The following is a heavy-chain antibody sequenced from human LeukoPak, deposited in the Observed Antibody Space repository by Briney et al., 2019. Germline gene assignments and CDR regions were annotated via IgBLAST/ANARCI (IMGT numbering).Heavy chain of an antibody. Sequence: SVKVSCKASGGTFSSYAISWVRQAPGQGLEWMGRIIPILGTANYAQKFQGRVTITADESTSTAYMELSSLRSEDTAVYYCARDLDWRFLEAGAFDIWGQGTMVTVSS. J-gene: IGHJ3*02. CDR2: IIPILGTA. CDR1: GGTFSSYA. D-gene: IGHD3-3*01. V-gene: IGHV1-69*11. CDR3: ARDLDWRFLEAGAFDI.